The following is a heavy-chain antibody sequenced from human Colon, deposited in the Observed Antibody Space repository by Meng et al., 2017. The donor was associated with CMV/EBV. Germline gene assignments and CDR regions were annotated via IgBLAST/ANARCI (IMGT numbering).Heavy chain of an antibody. CDR2: MNPNSGDT. Sequence: CKTSGYTFTIHYIHWIRQAPGRGLEWMGWMNPNSGDTNYAQKFQDRVEMTRDTTVSTAYLDLTSLRSADTAVYYCATLSIYDSTISDFWGQGTLVTVSS. D-gene: IGHD5/OR15-5a*01. V-gene: IGHV1-2*02. J-gene: IGHJ4*02. CDR1: GYTFTIHY. CDR3: ATLSIYDSTISDF.